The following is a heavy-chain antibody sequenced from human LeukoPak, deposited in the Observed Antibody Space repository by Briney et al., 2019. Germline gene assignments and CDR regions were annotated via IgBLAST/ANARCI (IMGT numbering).Heavy chain of an antibody. Sequence: GGSLRLSCAASGFTFSSYWMSWVRQAPGKGLEWVAIIKQDGGVTDYVDSVKGRFTISRDNAENSLYLQMNSLRAEDTAVYYCARDTSSIMGPRFDYWGQGTLVTVSS. J-gene: IGHJ4*02. D-gene: IGHD1-26*01. CDR2: IKQDGGVT. V-gene: IGHV3-7*01. CDR3: ARDTSSIMGPRFDY. CDR1: GFTFSSYW.